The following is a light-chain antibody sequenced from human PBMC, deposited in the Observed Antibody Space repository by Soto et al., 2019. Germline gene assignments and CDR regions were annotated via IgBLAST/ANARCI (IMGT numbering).Light chain of an antibody. CDR2: DAS. CDR1: QSVSSY. Sequence: EIVLTQSPTILSVAPGERATLSCRASQSVSSYLAWYQQKPGQAPRLLIYDASNRATGIPARFSGSGSGTDFTLTISSLEPEDFAVYYCQQRSNWPPTFGGGTKVE. V-gene: IGKV3-11*01. J-gene: IGKJ4*01. CDR3: QQRSNWPPT.